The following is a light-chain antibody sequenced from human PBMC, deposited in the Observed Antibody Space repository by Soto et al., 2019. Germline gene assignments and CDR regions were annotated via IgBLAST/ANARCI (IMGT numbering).Light chain of an antibody. CDR1: TSDIGAYNY. J-gene: IGLJ1*01. CDR3: SSFAGTNSLV. Sequence: QSALTQPASACGSPGQSVTISCTGTTSDIGAYNYVSWYQHRPGKAPKLIIYEVTSRPSGVPDRIFGSKYDTTASLTVSGLQAEDEADYYCSSFAGTNSLVFGTGTKVTVL. CDR2: EVT. V-gene: IGLV2-8*01.